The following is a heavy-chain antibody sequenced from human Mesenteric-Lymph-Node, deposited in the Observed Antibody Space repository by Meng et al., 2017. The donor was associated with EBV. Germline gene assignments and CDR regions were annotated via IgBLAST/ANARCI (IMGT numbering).Heavy chain of an antibody. CDR3: ASIVGATSELDY. CDR2: ISGSGDST. D-gene: IGHD1-26*01. Sequence: EVQLLESGGGVVQPGKSLRLSCAASRITFSDDAMSWVRQAPGKGLEWVSTISGSGDSTYYADSVKGRFTISRDNSENTLFLHMNTLRAEDTAVYYCASIVGATSELDYWGQGTLVTVSS. J-gene: IGHJ4*02. CDR1: RITFSDDA. V-gene: IGHV3-23*01.